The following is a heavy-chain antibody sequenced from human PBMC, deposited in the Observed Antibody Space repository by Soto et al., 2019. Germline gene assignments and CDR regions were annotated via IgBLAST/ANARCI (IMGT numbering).Heavy chain of an antibody. CDR1: VGSFSGYY. CDR3: ARNIAGHFDY. V-gene: IGHV4-34*01. Sequence: PSETLSLTCAFYVGSFSGYYWSWIRQPPGKGLEWIGEINHSGSTNYNPSLKSRVTISVDTSKNQFSLKLSSVTAADTAVYYCARNIAGHFDYWGQGTLVTVSS. CDR2: INHSGST. D-gene: IGHD6-13*01. J-gene: IGHJ4*02.